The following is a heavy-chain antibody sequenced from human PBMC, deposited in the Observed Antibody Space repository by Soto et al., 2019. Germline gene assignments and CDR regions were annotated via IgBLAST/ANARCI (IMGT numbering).Heavy chain of an antibody. CDR3: ARVSLRLGELYGYYGMDV. CDR2: IWYDGSNK. CDR1: GFTFSSYG. D-gene: IGHD3-16*01. Sequence: GGSLRLSCAASGFTFSSYGMHWVRQAPGKGLEWVAVIWYDGSNKYYADSVKGRFTISRDNSKNTLYLQMNSLRAEDTAVYYCARVSLRLGELYGYYGMDVWGQGTTVTVSS. V-gene: IGHV3-33*01. J-gene: IGHJ6*02.